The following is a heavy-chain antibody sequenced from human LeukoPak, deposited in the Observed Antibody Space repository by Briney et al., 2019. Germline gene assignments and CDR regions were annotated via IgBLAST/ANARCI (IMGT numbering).Heavy chain of an antibody. D-gene: IGHD5-24*01. Sequence: SETLSLTCTVSGGSISSYYWSWIRQPPGKGLEWIGYIYYGGSTNYNPSLKSRVTISVDTSKNQFSLKLSSVTAADTAVYYCAREGDGYNYYFDYWGQGTLVTVSS. CDR2: IYYGGST. CDR1: GGSISSYY. J-gene: IGHJ4*02. V-gene: IGHV4-59*01. CDR3: AREGDGYNYYFDY.